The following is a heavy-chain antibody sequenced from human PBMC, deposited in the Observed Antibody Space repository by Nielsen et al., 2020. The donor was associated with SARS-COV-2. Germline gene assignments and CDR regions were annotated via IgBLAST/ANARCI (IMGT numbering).Heavy chain of an antibody. Sequence: SETLSLTCTVSGGSISSSSYYWGWIRQPPGKGLEWIGSIYYSGSTYYNPSLKSRVTISVDTSKNQFSLKLSSVTAADTAVYYCARHPPLSYGDYWGQGTLVTVSS. CDR1: GGSISSSSYY. D-gene: IGHD4-17*01. CDR2: IYYSGST. J-gene: IGHJ4*02. V-gene: IGHV4-39*01. CDR3: ARHPPLSYGDY.